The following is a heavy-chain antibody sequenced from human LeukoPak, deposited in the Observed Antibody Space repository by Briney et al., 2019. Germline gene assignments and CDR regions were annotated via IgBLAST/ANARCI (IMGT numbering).Heavy chain of an antibody. CDR2: T. J-gene: IGHJ4*02. CDR3: AQWSRYFDY. V-gene: IGHV3-23*01. Sequence: TYYADSVKGRFTISRDNSKNTLYLQMNSLRAEDTALYFCAQWSRYFDYWGQGTLVTVSS. D-gene: IGHD1-26*01.